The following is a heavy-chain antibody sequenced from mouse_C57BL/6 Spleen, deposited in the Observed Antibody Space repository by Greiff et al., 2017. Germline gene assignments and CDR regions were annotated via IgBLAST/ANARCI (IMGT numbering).Heavy chain of an antibody. CDR1: GYTFTSYW. V-gene: IGHV1-64*01. D-gene: IGHD2-4*01. CDR3: ARSNDYDGYYYAMDY. J-gene: IGHJ4*01. Sequence: VQLQQPGAELVKPGASVKLSCKASGYTFTSYWMHWVKQRPGQGLEWIGMIHPNSGSTNYNEKFKSKATLTVDKSSSTAYMQLSSLTSEDSAVYYCARSNDYDGYYYAMDYGGQGTSVTVSS. CDR2: IHPNSGST.